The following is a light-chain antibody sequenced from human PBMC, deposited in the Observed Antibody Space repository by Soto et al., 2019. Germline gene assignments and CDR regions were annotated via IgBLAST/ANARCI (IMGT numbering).Light chain of an antibody. Sequence: DIQLTQSPSFLSASVGDRVTITCRASQGINSYLAWYQQKPGKVPKLLIYAASTLQSGVPSRFSGSGSGTEFTLTISSLQPEDFATYYCQQINSYPITFGQGTRLETK. CDR3: QQINSYPIT. CDR2: AAS. CDR1: QGINSY. J-gene: IGKJ5*01. V-gene: IGKV1-9*01.